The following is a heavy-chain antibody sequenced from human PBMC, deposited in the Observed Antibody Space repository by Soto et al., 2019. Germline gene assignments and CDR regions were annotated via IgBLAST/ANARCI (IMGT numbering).Heavy chain of an antibody. Sequence: QVQLVESGGGVVQPGRSLRLSCAASGFTFSSYGIHWVRQAPGKGLEWVALISSDGSNKYYADSVKGRFTISRYNSKNTLYLQMNTLSAEDTAVYYCAKVRADYYYGAGPFDYWGQGTLVTVSP. V-gene: IGHV3-30*18. J-gene: IGHJ4*02. CDR2: ISSDGSNK. CDR3: AKVRADYYYGAGPFDY. D-gene: IGHD3-10*01. CDR1: GFTFSSYG.